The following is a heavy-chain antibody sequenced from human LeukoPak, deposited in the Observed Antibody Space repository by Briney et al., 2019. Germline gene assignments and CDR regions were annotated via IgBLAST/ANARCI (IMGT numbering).Heavy chain of an antibody. CDR2: ISSSRTT. Sequence: GGSLRLSCAASGFPFSSYSMNWVRQAPGEGLEWVSYISSSRTTSYADSVKGRFTISRDNAKNSLYLQMNSLRAEDTAVYYCAKVGASEWSIVLGPIKYWGQGTLVSVSS. J-gene: IGHJ4*02. V-gene: IGHV3-48*01. CDR1: GFPFSSYS. CDR3: AKVGASEWSIVLGPIKY. D-gene: IGHD2-8*01.